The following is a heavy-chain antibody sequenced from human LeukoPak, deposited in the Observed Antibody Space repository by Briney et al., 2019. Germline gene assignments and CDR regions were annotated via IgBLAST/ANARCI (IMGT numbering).Heavy chain of an antibody. D-gene: IGHD3-3*01. CDR1: GFTFSSYA. CDR2: ISGSDGST. J-gene: IGHJ4*02. CDR3: AKATGRGSGYYDLFY. Sequence: GGSLRLSCAASGFTFSSYAMVWVRQAPGKGLEWVSAISGSDGSTYYAGSVEGRFTISRDNSKNTLYLQMNSLRAEDTAVYYCAKATGRGSGYYDLFYWGQGTLVTVSS. V-gene: IGHV3-23*01.